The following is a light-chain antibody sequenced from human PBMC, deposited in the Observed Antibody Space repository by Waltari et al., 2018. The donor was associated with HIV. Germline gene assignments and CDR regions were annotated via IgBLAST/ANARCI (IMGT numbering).Light chain of an antibody. J-gene: IGKJ1*01. CDR1: QSVSTN. V-gene: IGKV3-15*01. CDR3: QHYSNWPPWT. CDR2: GAS. Sequence: EILMTQSPATLSVSPGERVTLSCRASQSVSTNLAWYQQKPGQAPRLLIYGASFTATDIPARFSASGSGTEFTHTVNSLQSEDFAVYYCQHYSNWPPWTFGQGTRVEFK.